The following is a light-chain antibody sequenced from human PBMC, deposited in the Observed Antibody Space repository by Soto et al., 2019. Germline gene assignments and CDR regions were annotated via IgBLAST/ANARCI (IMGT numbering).Light chain of an antibody. CDR1: QSISSY. V-gene: IGKV1-39*01. CDR2: AAS. J-gene: IGKJ1*01. CDR3: QLCASTPNT. Sequence: QIKQSPSDLSAYIGDRVTITCRASQSISSYLNWYQQKPGKAPKLLIYAASSLQSGVPSRFSGSGSGTDFALTISILQPEDFATYYCQLCASTPNTFCQGSKV.